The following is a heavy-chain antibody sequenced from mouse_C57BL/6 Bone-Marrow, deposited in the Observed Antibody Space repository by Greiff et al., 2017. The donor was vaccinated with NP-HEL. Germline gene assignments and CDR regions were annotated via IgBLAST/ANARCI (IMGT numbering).Heavy chain of an antibody. V-gene: IGHV1-64*01. CDR1: GYTFTSYW. Sequence: QVQLKQPGAELVKPGASVKLSCKASGYTFTSYWMHWVKQRPGQGLEWIGMIHPNSGSTNYNEKFKSKATLTVDKSSSTAYMQLSSLTSEDSAVYYCARLYPAWFAYWGQGTLVTVSA. CDR2: IHPNSGST. CDR3: ARLYPAWFAY. J-gene: IGHJ3*01.